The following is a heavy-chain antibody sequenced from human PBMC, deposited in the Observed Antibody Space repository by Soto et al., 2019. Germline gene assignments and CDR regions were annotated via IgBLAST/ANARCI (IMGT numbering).Heavy chain of an antibody. CDR2: IDYNGVT. D-gene: IGHD2-15*01. CDR1: GGYIYRSGYY. V-gene: IGHV4-39*01. CDR3: GKVLVGATGHTDSDY. J-gene: IGHJ4*01. Sequence: SETLCFTCTFSGGYIYRSGYYWGWIRQPPGRGLEWIGNIDYNGVTYSNPSLKSRVTISRDTSKDQFSLKLTSVTAADTALYYCGKVLVGATGHTDSDYWGPGTLVTVS.